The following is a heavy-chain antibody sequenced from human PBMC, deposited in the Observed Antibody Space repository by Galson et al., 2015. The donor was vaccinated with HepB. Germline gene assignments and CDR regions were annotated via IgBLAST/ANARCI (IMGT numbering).Heavy chain of an antibody. CDR2: IRSNTYGGTA. J-gene: IGHJ3*02. D-gene: IGHD2-21*02. Sequence: SLRLSCATSGFTFGDYVVSWVRQAPGKGLEWVGFIRSNTYGGTAEYAASVKGRFTISRDDSKSIAYLQMNSLKTEDTAVYYCTRGHCDGGDCYKDALDIWGQGTMVTVSS. CDR3: TRGHCDGGDCYKDALDI. CDR1: GFTFGDYV. V-gene: IGHV3-49*04.